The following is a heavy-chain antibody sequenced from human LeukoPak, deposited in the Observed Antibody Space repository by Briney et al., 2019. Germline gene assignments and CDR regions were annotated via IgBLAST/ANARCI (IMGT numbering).Heavy chain of an antibody. Sequence: SVKVSCKASGGTFSSYAISWVRQAPGQGLEWMGGIIPIFGTANYAQKFQGRVTITTDESTSTAYMELSSLRSEDTAVYYCAREFDSSGYREYFQHWGQGTLVTVSS. CDR2: IIPIFGTA. CDR3: AREFDSSGYREYFQH. D-gene: IGHD3-22*01. V-gene: IGHV1-69*05. J-gene: IGHJ1*01. CDR1: GGTFSSYA.